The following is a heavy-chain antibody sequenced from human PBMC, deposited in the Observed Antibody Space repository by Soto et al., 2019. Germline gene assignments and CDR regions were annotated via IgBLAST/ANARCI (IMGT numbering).Heavy chain of an antibody. CDR2: ISGSGGST. CDR1: GFTFSSYA. CDR3: AKDPASVPRVNWFDP. Sequence: GESLKISCAASGFTFSSYAMSWVRQAPGKGLEWVSAISGSGGSTYYADSVKGRFTISRDNSKNTLYLQMNSLRAEDTAVYYCAKDPASVPRVNWFDPWGQGTLVTVSS. J-gene: IGHJ5*02. V-gene: IGHV3-23*01. D-gene: IGHD3-10*01.